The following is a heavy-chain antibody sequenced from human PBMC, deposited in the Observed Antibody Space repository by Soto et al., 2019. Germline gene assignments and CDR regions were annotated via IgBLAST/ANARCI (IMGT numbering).Heavy chain of an antibody. J-gene: IGHJ3*02. D-gene: IGHD2-21*01. V-gene: IGHV3-30-3*01. CDR3: ARDPFLDAFDS. CDR1: GFIFSSYS. CDR2: ISNDGSNK. Sequence: QVQLVESGGGVVQPGRSLRLSCAASGFIFSSYSMHWVRQAPGKGLEWVAIISNDGSNKYYVDSVKGRFTISRDNSNNTLSMQMNSLSAEDTALYYCARDPFLDAFDSWGQGTMVHVSS.